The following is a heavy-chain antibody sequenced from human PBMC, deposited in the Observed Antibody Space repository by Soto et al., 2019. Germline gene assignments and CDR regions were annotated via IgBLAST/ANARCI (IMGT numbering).Heavy chain of an antibody. J-gene: IGHJ6*02. CDR2: IYYSGST. D-gene: IGHD1-26*01. V-gene: IGHV4-39*01. CDR1: GGSISSSSYY. CDR3: ASLSGSSYYYYYGMDV. Sequence: LSLTCTVSGGSISSSSYYWGWIRQPPGKGLEWIGSIYYSGSTYYNPSLRSRVTISVDTSKNQFSLKLSSVTAADTAVYYCASLSGSSYYYYYGMDVWGQGTTVTVSS.